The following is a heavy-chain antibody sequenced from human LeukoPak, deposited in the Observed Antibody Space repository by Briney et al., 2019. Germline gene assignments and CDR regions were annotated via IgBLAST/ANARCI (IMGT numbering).Heavy chain of an antibody. V-gene: IGHV4-30-4*07. CDR3: ARHFAGPGFQH. J-gene: IGHJ1*01. CDR1: GDSISSGGYS. D-gene: IGHD2/OR15-2a*01. Sequence: PSETLSLTCAVSGDSISSGGYSWSWIRQPPGKGLEWIGYIYYSGSTYYNPSLKSRVTISVDTSKNQFSLKLSSVTAADTAVYYCARHFAGPGFQHWGQGTLATVSS. CDR2: IYYSGST.